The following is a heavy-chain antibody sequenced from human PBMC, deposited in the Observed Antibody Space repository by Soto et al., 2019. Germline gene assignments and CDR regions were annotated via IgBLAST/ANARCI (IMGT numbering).Heavy chain of an antibody. CDR2: IYYSGST. CDR1: GGSISSSSYY. CDR3: ARVGRGFGTQLWINDY. D-gene: IGHD5-18*01. Sequence: QLQLQESGPGLVKPSETLSLTCTVSGGSISSSSYYWGWIRQPPGKGLEWIGSIYYSGSTYYNPSLKSRVTIAVDTSKNQFSLKLSSVTAADTAVYYCARVGRGFGTQLWINDYWGQGTLVTVSS. J-gene: IGHJ4*02. V-gene: IGHV4-39*01.